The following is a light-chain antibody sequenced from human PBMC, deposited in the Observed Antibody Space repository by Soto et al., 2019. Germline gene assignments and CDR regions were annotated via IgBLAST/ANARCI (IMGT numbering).Light chain of an antibody. V-gene: IGLV2-14*01. Sequence: QSVLTQPASVSASPGQSITISCTGGKNDIGSSDYVSWYQQHPGKAPKLIIYGVSNRPSGTSDRFSGSKSGNTASLTISALQSDDEADYYCSSSTSSNTLVFGGGTKVTV. CDR2: GVS. CDR3: SSSTSSNTLV. CDR1: KNDIGSSDY. J-gene: IGLJ3*02.